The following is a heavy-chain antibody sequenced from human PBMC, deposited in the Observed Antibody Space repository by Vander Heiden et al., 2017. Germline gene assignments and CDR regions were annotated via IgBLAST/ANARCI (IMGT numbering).Heavy chain of an antibody. V-gene: IGHV4-39*01. J-gene: IGHJ1*01. CDR1: GDSISSSNFF. CDR2: IYYSGTT. CDR3: ARHGPYSDYFEYFHH. D-gene: IGHD4-17*01. Sequence: QLQLQESGTGLVKPSETLSLTCTVSGDSISSSNFFWGWIRQPPGKGLEWIGTIYYSGTTYYNPSLKSRVTISVDTSKNQFSLKLTSVTAADTAVYYCARHGPYSDYFEYFHHWGQGTLVTVSS.